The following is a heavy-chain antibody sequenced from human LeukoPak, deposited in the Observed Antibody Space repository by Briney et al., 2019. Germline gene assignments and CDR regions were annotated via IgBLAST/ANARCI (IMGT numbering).Heavy chain of an antibody. CDR1: GGSINSYY. J-gene: IGHJ6*02. Sequence: PSETLSLTCTVSGGSINSYYWSWIRQPPGKGLEWIGYIYYSGSTNYNPSPKSRVTISVDTSKNQFSLKLSSVTAADTAVYYCARSGCSGGSCYSGPGGMDVWGQGTTVTVSS. CDR2: IYYSGST. CDR3: ARSGCSGGSCYSGPGGMDV. V-gene: IGHV4-59*08. D-gene: IGHD2-15*01.